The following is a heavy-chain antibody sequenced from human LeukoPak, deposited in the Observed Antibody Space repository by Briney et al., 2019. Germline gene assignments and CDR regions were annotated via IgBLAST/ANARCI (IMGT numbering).Heavy chain of an antibody. CDR3: ARRYCSSTSCSDAFDI. D-gene: IGHD2-2*01. CDR2: IYTSGST. CDR1: GGSFSGYY. Sequence: IPSETLSLTCAVYGGSFSGYYWSWIRQPPGKGLEWIGRIYTSGSTNYNPSLKGRVTISVDTSKNQFSLKLSSVTAADTAVYYCARRYCSSTSCSDAFDIWGQGTMVTVSS. V-gene: IGHV4-59*10. J-gene: IGHJ3*02.